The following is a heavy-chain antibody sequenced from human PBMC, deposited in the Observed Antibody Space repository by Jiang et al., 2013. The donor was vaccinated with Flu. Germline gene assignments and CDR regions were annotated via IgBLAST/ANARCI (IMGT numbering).Heavy chain of an antibody. CDR1: GGSISSSTYY. J-gene: IGHJ4*02. D-gene: IGHD2-2*02. CDR2: SIIWEL. CDR3: ARDGGLASIDY. Sequence: KPSETLSLTCTVSGGSISSSTYYWGWIRQPPGRGWSGLGVSIIWELLLQPSLKSRVTISVDTSKNQFSLKLSSVTAADTAVYYCARDGGLASIDYWGQGTLVTVSS. V-gene: IGHV4-39*07.